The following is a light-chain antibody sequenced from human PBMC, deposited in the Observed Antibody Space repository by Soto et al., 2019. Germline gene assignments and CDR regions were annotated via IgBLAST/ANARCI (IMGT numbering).Light chain of an antibody. Sequence: EIVLTQSPATLSLSPGDRATLSCRASQSVTSSLAWFQQKPGQAPRLLIYDVSRRATGIPARFSGSGSGTDFTLTISSLEPEDFAVYYCQQYKSYYTFGQGTKVEIK. CDR1: QSVTSS. V-gene: IGKV3-11*01. CDR3: QQYKSYYT. J-gene: IGKJ2*01. CDR2: DVS.